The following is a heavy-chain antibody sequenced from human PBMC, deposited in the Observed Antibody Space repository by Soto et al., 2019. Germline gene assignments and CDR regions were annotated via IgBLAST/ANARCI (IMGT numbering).Heavy chain of an antibody. D-gene: IGHD2-15*01. J-gene: IGHJ6*02. V-gene: IGHV3-7*03. CDR2: IKEDSSEI. CDR1: GFTFTSYW. CDR3: ARDGVPVVASSYNFYYGMDV. Sequence: VGSLRLSCAASGFTFTSYWMTWVRQAPGKGLEWVANIKEDSSEIYYVDSVKGRFTISRDNARNSLHLQMNSLRAEDTAVYYCARDGVPVVASSYNFYYGMDVWGQGTTVTVSS.